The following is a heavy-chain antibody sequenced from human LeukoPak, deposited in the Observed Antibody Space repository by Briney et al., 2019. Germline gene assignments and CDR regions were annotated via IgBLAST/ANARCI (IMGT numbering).Heavy chain of an antibody. D-gene: IGHD3-10*01. CDR1: GFTFSNYA. V-gene: IGHV3-23*01. CDR3: ARDHLGDSYSDY. CDR2: ISGSGVST. J-gene: IGHJ4*02. Sequence: GGSLRLSCAASGFTFSNYAMSWVRQAPGKGLEWVSVISGSGVSTYYGDSVKGRFTISRDNSKNTLHLQMNSLRAEDTAVYYCARDHLGDSYSDYWGQGTLVTVSS.